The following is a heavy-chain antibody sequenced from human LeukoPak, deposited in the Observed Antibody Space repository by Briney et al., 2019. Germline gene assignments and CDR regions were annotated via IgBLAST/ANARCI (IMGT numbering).Heavy chain of an antibody. D-gene: IGHD5-12*01. CDR2: IYSSGST. V-gene: IGHV3-66*01. CDR1: GFTVSTNY. J-gene: IGHJ4*02. Sequence: GGSLRLSCAASGFTVSTNYVSWVRQAPGKGLEWVSVIYSSGSTYYADSVKDRFTISRDGSQNVVYLQMNSLRVEDTAMYYCARATWGYQFDCWGQGTLVTVSS. CDR3: ARATWGYQFDC.